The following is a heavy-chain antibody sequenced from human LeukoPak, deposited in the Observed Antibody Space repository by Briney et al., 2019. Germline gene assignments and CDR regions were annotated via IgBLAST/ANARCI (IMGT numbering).Heavy chain of an antibody. CDR2: IFPADSDT. Sequence: GESLKISCKGSEYSFTSCWIGWVRQMPGKGLEWMGIIFPADSDTRYSPSFQGQVTISVDKSISTAYLQWNSLKTSDTAVYYCARSGLLDYWGQGTLVTVSS. CDR1: EYSFTSCW. CDR3: ARSGLLDY. V-gene: IGHV5-51*01. J-gene: IGHJ4*02. D-gene: IGHD3/OR15-3a*01.